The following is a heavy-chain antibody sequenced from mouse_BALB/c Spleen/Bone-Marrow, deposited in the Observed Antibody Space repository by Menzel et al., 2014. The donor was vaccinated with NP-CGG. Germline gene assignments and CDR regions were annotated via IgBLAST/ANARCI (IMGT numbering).Heavy chain of an antibody. CDR3: ARGGHDFSFDY. V-gene: IGHV1-69*01. D-gene: IGHD2-4*01. CDR2: IDTSDSYT. J-gene: IGHJ4*01. Sequence: VQLQQSGAELGMPGASVKMSCKASGYTSTDNWIYWVKQRPGQGLEWIGAIDTSDSYTNYNQKFMGKASLTVDASSSTAYMQVSSLTSDDSAVYYCARGGHDFSFDYWGQGTSVTVSS. CDR1: GYTSTDNW.